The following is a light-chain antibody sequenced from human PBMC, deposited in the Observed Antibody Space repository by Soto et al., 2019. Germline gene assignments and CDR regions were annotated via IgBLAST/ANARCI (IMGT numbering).Light chain of an antibody. J-gene: IGLJ1*01. V-gene: IGLV2-11*01. CDR2: DVS. CDR1: SSDFGGYNY. Sequence: QSALTLPRSVSGSPGQSVTISCTGTSSDFGGYNYVSWYQHHPGKAPKLMIYDVSERPSGVPDRFYGSKSGNTASLTISGLQAEDEADYYFCSYEGTFYLFGTWTKVTV. CDR3: CSYEGTFYL.